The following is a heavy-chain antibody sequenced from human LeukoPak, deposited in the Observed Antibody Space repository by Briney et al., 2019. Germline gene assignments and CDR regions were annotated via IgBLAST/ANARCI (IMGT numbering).Heavy chain of an antibody. CDR2: IYYSGST. D-gene: IGHD6-6*01. CDR3: GVAARPPQNWFDP. V-gene: IGHV4-39*07. J-gene: IGHJ5*02. Sequence: SETLSLTCTVSGGSISSSSYYWGWIRQPPGKGLEWIGSIYYSGSTYYNPSLKSRVTISVDTSKNQFSLKLSSVTAADTAVYYCGVAARPPQNWFDPWGQGTLVTVSS. CDR1: GGSISSSSYY.